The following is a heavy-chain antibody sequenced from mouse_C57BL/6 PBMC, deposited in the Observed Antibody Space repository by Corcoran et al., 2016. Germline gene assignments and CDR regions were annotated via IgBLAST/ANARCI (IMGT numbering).Heavy chain of an antibody. Sequence: QIQLVQSGPELKKPGETVKISCKASGYTFTTYGMSWVKQAPGKGLKWMGWINTYSGVPTYADDFKGRFAFSLETSARTAYLQINNLKNEDTATYFCARPLTTVVVPYFDYWGQGTTLTVSS. V-gene: IGHV9-3*01. CDR3: ARPLTTVVVPYFDY. D-gene: IGHD1-1*01. CDR1: GYTFTTYG. J-gene: IGHJ2*01. CDR2: INTYSGVP.